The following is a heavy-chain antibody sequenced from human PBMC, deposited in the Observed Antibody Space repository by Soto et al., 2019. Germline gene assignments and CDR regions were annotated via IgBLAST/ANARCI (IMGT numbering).Heavy chain of an antibody. CDR3: VREGRGSFDF. CDR1: GFIFTNYA. Sequence: EVQVSESGGGLVRPGGSLRLSCAASGFIFTNYAMNWVRQAPGKGLEWVSVIGGRGNSAYYADSVQGRFTISRDNSTNTLSLQMSSLTADDTAIYYCVREGRGSFDFWGRGTMVTVSS. CDR2: IGGRGNSA. D-gene: IGHD5-12*01. V-gene: IGHV3-23*01. J-gene: IGHJ3*01.